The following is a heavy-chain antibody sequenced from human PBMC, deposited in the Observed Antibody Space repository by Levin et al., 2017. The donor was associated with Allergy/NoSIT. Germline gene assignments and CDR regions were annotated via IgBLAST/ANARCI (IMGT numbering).Heavy chain of an antibody. CDR3: ARVWSGYWYYFDY. CDR1: GFTVSSNY. V-gene: IGHV3-53*01. CDR2: IYSGGST. J-gene: IGHJ4*02. D-gene: IGHD3-3*01. Sequence: GGSLRLSCAASGFTVSSNYMSWVRQAPGKGLEWVSVIYSGGSTYYADSVKGRFTISRDNSKNTLYLQMNSLRAEDTAVYYCARVWSGYWYYFDYWGQGTLVTVSS.